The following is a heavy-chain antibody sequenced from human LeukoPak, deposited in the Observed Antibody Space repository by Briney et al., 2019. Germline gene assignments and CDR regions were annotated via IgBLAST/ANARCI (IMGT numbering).Heavy chain of an antibody. J-gene: IGHJ3*02. CDR2: ISYDGSNK. Sequence: PGRSLRLSCAASGFTISSYAMHWVRQAPGKGLEWVAVISYDGSNKYYADSVKGRFTISRDNSKNTLYLQMNSLRAEDTAVYCCARLPRLRYFDWLLKSDAFDIWGQGTMVTVSS. CDR1: GFTISSYA. V-gene: IGHV3-30*04. D-gene: IGHD3-9*01. CDR3: ARLPRLRYFDWLLKSDAFDI.